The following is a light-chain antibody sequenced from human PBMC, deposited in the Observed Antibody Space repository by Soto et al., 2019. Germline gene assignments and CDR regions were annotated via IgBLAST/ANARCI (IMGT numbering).Light chain of an antibody. CDR2: KAS. Sequence: DIQMTQSPSTLSGSVVDRVTITCRASQTISSWLAWYQQKPGKAPKLLIYKASTLKSGVPSRFSGSGSGTEFTLTISGLQPDDFATYYCQQYNSYSPWTFGPGTKVDIK. CDR1: QTISSW. CDR3: QQYNSYSPWT. J-gene: IGKJ1*01. V-gene: IGKV1-5*03.